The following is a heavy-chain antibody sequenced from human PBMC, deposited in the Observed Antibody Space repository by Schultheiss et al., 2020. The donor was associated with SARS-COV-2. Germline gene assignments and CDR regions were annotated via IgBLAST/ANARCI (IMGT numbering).Heavy chain of an antibody. D-gene: IGHD1-26*01. V-gene: IGHV3-23*01. J-gene: IGHJ3*02. CDR3: AREVSGSYSI. CDR2: ISGSGGST. Sequence: GGSLRLSCAASGFTFSSYAMSWVRQAPGKGLEWVSAISGSGGSTYYADSVKGRFTISRDNSKNTLYLQMGSLRAEDMAVYYCAREVSGSYSIWGQGTMVTVSS. CDR1: GFTFSSYA.